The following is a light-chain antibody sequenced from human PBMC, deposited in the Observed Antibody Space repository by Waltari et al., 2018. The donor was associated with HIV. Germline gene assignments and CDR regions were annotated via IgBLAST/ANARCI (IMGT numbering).Light chain of an antibody. CDR2: DVS. CDR1: SSDVGGYNY. Sequence: QSALTQPASVSGSPGQSITISCPGTSSDVGGYNYFSWYQQHPGKAPKLMIYDVSNRPSGVSNRFSGSKSGNTASLTISGLQAEDEADYYCSSYTSSSPYAFGTGTKVTVL. CDR3: SSYTSSSPYA. V-gene: IGLV2-14*03. J-gene: IGLJ1*01.